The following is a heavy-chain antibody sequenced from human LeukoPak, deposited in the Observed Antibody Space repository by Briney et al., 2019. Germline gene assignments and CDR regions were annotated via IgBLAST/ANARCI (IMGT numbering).Heavy chain of an antibody. CDR2: ISYDGSNK. CDR3: AKRVPPYPDWFDP. Sequence: GGSLRLSCAASGFTFSSYAMHWVRQAPGKGLEWVAVISYDGSNKYYADSVKGRFTISRDNAKNTLFLQMNSLRAEDTAIYYCAKRVPPYPDWFDPWGQGTLVTVSS. CDR1: GFTFSSYA. V-gene: IGHV3-30-3*02. J-gene: IGHJ5*02.